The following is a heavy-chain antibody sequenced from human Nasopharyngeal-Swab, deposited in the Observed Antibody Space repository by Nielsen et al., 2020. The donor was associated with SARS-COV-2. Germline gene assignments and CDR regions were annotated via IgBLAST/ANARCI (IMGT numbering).Heavy chain of an antibody. V-gene: IGHV3-23*01. CDR1: GFTFSSYA. Sequence: GGSLRLSCAASGFTFSSYAMSWVRQAPGKGLEWVSAISGSGGSTYYADSVKGRFTISRDNAKNSLYLQMNSLRAEDTAVYYCAREVPGVPAAMRFDPWGQGTLVTVSS. D-gene: IGHD2-2*01. CDR3: AREVPGVPAAMRFDP. CDR2: ISGSGGST. J-gene: IGHJ5*02.